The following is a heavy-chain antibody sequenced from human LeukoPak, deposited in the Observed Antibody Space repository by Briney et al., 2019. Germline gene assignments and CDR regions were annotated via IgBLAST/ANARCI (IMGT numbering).Heavy chain of an antibody. J-gene: IGHJ4*02. CDR1: GYTFTGYY. V-gene: IGHV1-2*02. D-gene: IGHD3-10*01. CDR2: INPNSGGT. Sequence: ASVKVSCKASGYTFTGYYMHWVRQAPGQGLEWMGWINPNSGGTNYAQKLQGRVTMTTDTSTSTAYMELRSLRSDDTAVYYCAREATMVWGVRPIDYWGQGTLVTVSS. CDR3: AREATMVWGVRPIDY.